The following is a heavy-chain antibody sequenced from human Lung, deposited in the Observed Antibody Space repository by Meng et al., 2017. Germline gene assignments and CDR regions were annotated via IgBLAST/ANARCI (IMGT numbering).Heavy chain of an antibody. Sequence: WVADFFDTLGTLLTLSGVFGGSFRYYYWSWIRQPPGKGLEWIGEINHSGSTNYNPSLESRATISVDTSQNNLSLKLSSVTAADSAVYYCARGPTTMAHDFDYWGQGTLVTVSS. CDR1: GGSFRYYY. CDR3: ARGPTTMAHDFDY. CDR2: INHSGST. V-gene: IGHV4-34*01. J-gene: IGHJ4*02. D-gene: IGHD4-11*01.